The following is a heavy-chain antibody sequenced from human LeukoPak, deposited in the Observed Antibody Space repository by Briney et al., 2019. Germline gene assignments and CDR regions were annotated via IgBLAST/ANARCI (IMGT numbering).Heavy chain of an antibody. CDR1: GYSISSGYY. CDR2: IYHSGST. D-gene: IGHD2-15*01. Sequence: SETLSLTCTVSGYSISSGYYWGWIRQPPGKGLEWIGSIYHSGSTYYNPSLKSRVTISVDTSKDQFSLKLSSVTAADTAVYYCARVAPLDRWSKGGYYFDYWGQGTLVTVSS. V-gene: IGHV4-38-2*02. CDR3: ARVAPLDRWSKGGYYFDY. J-gene: IGHJ4*02.